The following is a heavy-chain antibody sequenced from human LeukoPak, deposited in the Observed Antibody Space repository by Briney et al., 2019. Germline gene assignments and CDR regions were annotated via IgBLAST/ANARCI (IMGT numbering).Heavy chain of an antibody. J-gene: IGHJ4*02. D-gene: IGHD2-15*01. Sequence: GGSLRLSCAASGFTFSSYEMNRVRQAPGKGLEWVSYISSSGSTIYYADSVKGRFTISRDNAKNSLYLQMNSLRAEDTAVYYCAKGGYCSGGSCYAVGPTDLYFDYWGQGTLVTVSS. CDR3: AKGGYCSGGSCYAVGPTDLYFDY. CDR1: GFTFSSYE. CDR2: ISSSGSTI. V-gene: IGHV3-48*03.